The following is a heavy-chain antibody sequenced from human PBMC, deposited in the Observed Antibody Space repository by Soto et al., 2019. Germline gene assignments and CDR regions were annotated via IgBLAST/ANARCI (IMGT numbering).Heavy chain of an antibody. D-gene: IGHD3-10*01. V-gene: IGHV4-39*01. CDR1: GGSISSSSYY. CDR2: IYYSGST. Sequence: LQLQESGPGLVKPSETLSLTCTVSGGSISSSSYYWGWIRQPPGKGLEWIGSIYYSGSTYYNPSLKSRVTISVDTSKNQFSLKLSSVTAADTAVYYCARLSGAHLFDYWGQGTLVTVSS. CDR3: ARLSGAHLFDY. J-gene: IGHJ4*02.